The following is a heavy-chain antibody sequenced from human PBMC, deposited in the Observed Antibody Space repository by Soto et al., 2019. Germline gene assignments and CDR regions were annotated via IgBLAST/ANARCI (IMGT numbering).Heavy chain of an antibody. Sequence: PSETLSLTCAVSGASIRSYHWSFLRQPAGKGLEWIGRIQHTVNTNYNPSLRIRVTMAADTSKNQISLKMTSVTAADTDVYFCAKDVSSRRWFDPWGQGVRVTVSS. V-gene: IGHV4-4*07. J-gene: IGHJ5*02. CDR2: IQHTVNT. CDR3: AKDVSSRRWFDP. D-gene: IGHD3-16*01. CDR1: GASIRSYH.